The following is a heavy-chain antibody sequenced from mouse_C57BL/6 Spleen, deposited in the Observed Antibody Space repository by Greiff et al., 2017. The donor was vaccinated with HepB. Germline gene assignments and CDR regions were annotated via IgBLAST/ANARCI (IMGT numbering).Heavy chain of an antibody. CDR3: ARDHYGSSPSYAMDY. D-gene: IGHD1-1*01. J-gene: IGHJ4*01. CDR2: ISYDGSN. CDR1: GYSITSGYY. V-gene: IGHV3-6*01. Sequence: EVKLMESGPGLVKPSQSLSLTCSVTGYSITSGYYWNWIRQFPGNKLEWMGYISYDGSNNYNPSLKNRISITRDTSKNQFFLKLNSVTTEDTATYYCARDHYGSSPSYAMDYWGQGTSVTVSS.